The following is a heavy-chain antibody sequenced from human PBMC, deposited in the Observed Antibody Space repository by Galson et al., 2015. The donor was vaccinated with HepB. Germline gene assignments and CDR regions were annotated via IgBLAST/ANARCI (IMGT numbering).Heavy chain of an antibody. D-gene: IGHD4/OR15-4a*01. J-gene: IGHJ5*02. Sequence: SLRLSCAASGFTFSSYGMHWVRQAPGKGLEWVAIIWYDGTYKYYADSVKGRFTISREDSKNTLYLQMNRLRAEDTAVYYCAREERRGANYYLDSWGQGTLVTVSS. CDR2: IWYDGTYK. CDR3: AREERRGANYYLDS. CDR1: GFTFSSYG. V-gene: IGHV3-33*01.